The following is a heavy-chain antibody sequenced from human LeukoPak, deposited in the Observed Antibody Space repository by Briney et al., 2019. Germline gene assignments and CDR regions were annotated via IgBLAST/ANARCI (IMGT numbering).Heavy chain of an antibody. CDR3: ARDPLVVAATPGGYNWFDP. CDR2: INPNSGGT. V-gene: IGHV1-2*02. J-gene: IGHJ5*02. D-gene: IGHD2-15*01. CDR1: GYTFTGYY. Sequence: ASVKVSCKASGYTFTGYYMHWVRQAPGQGLEWMGWINPNSGGTNYAQKFQGRVTMTRDTSISTAYMELSRLRSDDTAVYYCARDPLVVAATPGGYNWFDPWGQGTLVTVSS.